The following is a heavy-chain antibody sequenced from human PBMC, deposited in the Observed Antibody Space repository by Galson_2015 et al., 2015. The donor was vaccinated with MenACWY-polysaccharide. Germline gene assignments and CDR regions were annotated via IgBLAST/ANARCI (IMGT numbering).Heavy chain of an antibody. V-gene: IGHV3-30*02. CDR1: GFPFSGYG. CDR2: IRSDGSNK. D-gene: IGHD3-10*01. J-gene: IGHJ4*02. Sequence: LRLSCAASGFPFSGYGLHWVRQAPGKGLAWVAFIRSDGSNKYYADSVKGRFTISRDNSKNTLYLQMNSLRAEDTAVYYCAKRRSGSYYIFHYWGQGTLVTVSS. CDR3: AKRRSGSYYIFHY.